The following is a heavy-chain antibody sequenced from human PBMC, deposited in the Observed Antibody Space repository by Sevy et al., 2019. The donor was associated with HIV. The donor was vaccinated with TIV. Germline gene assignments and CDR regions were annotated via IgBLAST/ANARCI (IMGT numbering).Heavy chain of an antibody. V-gene: IGHV3-21*03. D-gene: IGHD3-22*01. CDR2: ISSGSSYI. CDR3: AGSTDYYDNSGYDS. J-gene: IGHJ4*02. CDR1: GFTFSYYT. Sequence: GGSLRLSCAASGFTFSYYTMNWVRQAPGKGLEWVSSISSGSSYIFYADSMKGRFTVSRDNAKNLLFLQMNSLRDEDTALYYCAGSTDYYDNSGYDSWGRGTLVTVSS.